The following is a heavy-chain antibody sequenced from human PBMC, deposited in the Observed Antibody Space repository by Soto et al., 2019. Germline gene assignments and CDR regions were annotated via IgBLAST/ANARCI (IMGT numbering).Heavy chain of an antibody. J-gene: IGHJ4*02. CDR2: INPNGGGT. D-gene: IGHD3-22*01. CDR1: GYTFTGYY. CDR3: ARDGYDSSGYSFKGYFDY. Sequence: ASMKVSCKASGYTFTGYYMHWVRQAPGQGLEWMGMINPNGGGTNYAQKCQGRVNMTRDTSTSSVYMELSILRSEDTAVYDCARDGYDSSGYSFKGYFDYWGQVTLVTVSS. V-gene: IGHV1-46*01.